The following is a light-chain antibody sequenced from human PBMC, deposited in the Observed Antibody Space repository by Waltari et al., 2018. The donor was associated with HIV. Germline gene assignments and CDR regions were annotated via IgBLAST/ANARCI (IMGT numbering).Light chain of an antibody. CDR2: RNY. J-gene: IGLJ3*02. Sequence: QSVLTQPPSVSGTPGQTVTISCSGSTSNIETAALYWYQQLPGTAPKLIIYRNYKRPSGVSDRFSCSKSGASASLVISGLRSEDEAHYYCVSYDSRLDERLFGGGTKLTVL. CDR3: VSYDSRLDERL. CDR1: TSNIETAA. V-gene: IGLV1-47*01.